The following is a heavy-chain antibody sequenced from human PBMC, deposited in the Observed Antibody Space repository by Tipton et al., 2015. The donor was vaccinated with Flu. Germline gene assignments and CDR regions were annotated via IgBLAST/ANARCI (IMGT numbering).Heavy chain of an antibody. Sequence: TLSLTCTVSGGSIGNFYWNWIRQPPGKGLEWIGYNYNSEYTKYNPSLKSRVTISVDTSKKQFSLQLRSVTAADTAVYYCARDPSLGMPDYFDYWGQGTLVTASS. V-gene: IGHV4-59*12. CDR2: NYNSEYT. D-gene: IGHD2-2*01. CDR3: ARDPSLGMPDYFDY. CDR1: GGSIGNFY. J-gene: IGHJ4*02.